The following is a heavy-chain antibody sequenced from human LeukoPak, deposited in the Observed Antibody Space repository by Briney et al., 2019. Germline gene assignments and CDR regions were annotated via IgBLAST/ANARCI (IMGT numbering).Heavy chain of an antibody. CDR1: GFIFSSYS. V-gene: IGHV3-48*01. CDR2: ISSSSSTI. D-gene: IGHD5-18*01. J-gene: IGHJ3*02. CDR3: ARAREAMAYDAFDI. Sequence: PGGSLRLSCAASGFIFSSYSMNWVRQAPGKGLEWVSYISSSSSTIYYADSVKGRFTISRDNSKNTLYLQMNSLRAEDTAVYYCARAREAMAYDAFDIWGQGTMVTVSS.